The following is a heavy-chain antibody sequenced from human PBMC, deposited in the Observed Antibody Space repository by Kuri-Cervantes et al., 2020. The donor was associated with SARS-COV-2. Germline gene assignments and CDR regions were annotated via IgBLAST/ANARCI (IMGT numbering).Heavy chain of an antibody. CDR2: IYPGESDT. CDR3: ASLTIRAGYGSGWFLPFDP. Sequence: GGSLRLSCTGSGYSFTSYWIGWVRQMPGKGLEWMGIIYPGESDTRYSPSFKGQVTISADNSISTAYLQWSSLKASDTAMYYCASLTIRAGYGSGWFLPFDPWGQGTLVTVSS. D-gene: IGHD6-19*01. J-gene: IGHJ5*02. V-gene: IGHV5-51*01. CDR1: GYSFTSYW.